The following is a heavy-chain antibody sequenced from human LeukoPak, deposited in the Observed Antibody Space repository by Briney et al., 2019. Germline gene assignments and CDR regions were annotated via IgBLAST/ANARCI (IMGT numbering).Heavy chain of an antibody. D-gene: IGHD3-3*01. J-gene: IGHJ4*02. CDR1: GFTFDYYW. V-gene: IGHV3-7*01. CDR2: IKDDGSEQ. Sequence: PGGSLRLSCAASGFTFDYYWMTWVRQAPGKGLEWVATIKDDGSEQFYVDSVKGRFTISRDNTQTSVYLHMNSLRVEDTAVYYCVRDQWSAYDSWGQGTLVTVSS. CDR3: VRDQWSAYDS.